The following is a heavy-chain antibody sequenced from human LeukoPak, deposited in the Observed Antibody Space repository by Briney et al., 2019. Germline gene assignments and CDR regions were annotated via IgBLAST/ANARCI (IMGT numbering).Heavy chain of an antibody. J-gene: IGHJ6*02. Sequence: GGSLRLSCAASGFIFDNYAMNWVRQAPGKGLEWVSGINWNSDNIGYADSVKGRFTISRDSGENSLYLQMNSLRPEDTAVYYCAKDQGSSWPYYGMDVWGQGTTVTVSS. V-gene: IGHV3-9*01. CDR1: GFIFDNYA. CDR3: AKDQGSSWPYYGMDV. D-gene: IGHD6-13*01. CDR2: INWNSDNI.